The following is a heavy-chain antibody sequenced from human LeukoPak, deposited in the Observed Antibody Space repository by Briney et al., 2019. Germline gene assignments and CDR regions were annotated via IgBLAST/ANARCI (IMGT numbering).Heavy chain of an antibody. CDR1: GYTFTGYY. V-gene: IGHV1-2*02. Sequence: ASVKVSCKASGYTFTGYYMHWVRQAPGQGLEWMGWINANSGGTNYAPKFQGRVTVTRDTSISTAYMELSRLRSDDTAVYYCARAPYSYILEFDSWGQGTLVTVSS. J-gene: IGHJ4*02. CDR3: ARAPYSYILEFDS. CDR2: INANSGGT. D-gene: IGHD3-9*01.